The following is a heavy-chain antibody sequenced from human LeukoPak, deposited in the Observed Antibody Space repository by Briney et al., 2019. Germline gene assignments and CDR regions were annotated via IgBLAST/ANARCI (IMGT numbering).Heavy chain of an antibody. CDR1: GFMLSGYA. D-gene: IGHD3-22*01. Sequence: SGGSLRLSCIASGFMLSGYAMSWVRQAPGKGLEWVSTISGGGDAAYYADSVKGRFTISRDNSKNTLYLQMNSLRAEDTAVYYCSRKYDSSGYFDYWGRGTLVTVSS. J-gene: IGHJ4*02. V-gene: IGHV3-23*01. CDR3: SRKYDSSGYFDY. CDR2: ISGGGDAA.